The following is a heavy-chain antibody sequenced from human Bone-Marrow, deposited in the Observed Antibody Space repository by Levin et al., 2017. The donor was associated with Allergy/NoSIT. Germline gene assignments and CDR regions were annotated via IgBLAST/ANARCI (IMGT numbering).Heavy chain of an antibody. Sequence: PSETLSLTCVASGFTFSTYSMNWVRQAPGKGLEWLSYISSSNWNIYYADSVKGRFTISRDNSKNTLYLQMNSLRAEDTAVYYCAKDRLGEMTTVTTHWFDPWGQGTLVTVSS. CDR3: AKDRLGEMTTVTTHWFDP. V-gene: IGHV3-48*01. CDR1: GFTFSTYS. CDR2: ISSSNWNI. D-gene: IGHD4-17*01. J-gene: IGHJ5*02.